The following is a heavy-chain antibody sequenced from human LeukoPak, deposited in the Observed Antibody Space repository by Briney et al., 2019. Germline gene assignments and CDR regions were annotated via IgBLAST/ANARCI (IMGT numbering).Heavy chain of an antibody. CDR1: GGTCSSYA. CDR3: ASNVVSRMVATGYGIHYFNY. Sequence: ASVKVSCKASGGTCSSYAISWVRQAPGQGLEWMGGIIPIFGTANYAQKFQGRVTITADESTSTAYMELSSLRSEDTAVYYGASNVVSRMVATGYGIHYFNYWGQGTLVTVSS. D-gene: IGHD5-12*01. V-gene: IGHV1-69*13. CDR2: IIPIFGTA. J-gene: IGHJ4*02.